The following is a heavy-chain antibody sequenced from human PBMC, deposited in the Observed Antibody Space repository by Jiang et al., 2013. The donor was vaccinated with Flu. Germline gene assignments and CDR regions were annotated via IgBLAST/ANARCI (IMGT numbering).Heavy chain of an antibody. J-gene: IGHJ4*02. CDR3: AKVEGSAATADD. CDR2: INTNNGQT. CDR1: GYTFKDYF. Sequence: SGAEVKKPGASVKVSCKASGYTFKDYFIHWVRQAPGQGLEWLGRINTNNGQTKYAQNFQDRVTMTRDTSINTVYMELSRLKSDDTALYWCAKVEGSAATADDWGQGTLVTVS. V-gene: IGHV1-2*06. D-gene: IGHD2-15*01.